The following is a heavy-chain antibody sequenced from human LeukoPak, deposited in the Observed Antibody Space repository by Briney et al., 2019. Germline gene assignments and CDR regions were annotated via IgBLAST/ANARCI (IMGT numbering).Heavy chain of an antibody. CDR1: GGSISGYY. Sequence: SETLSLTCAVSGGSISGYYWSWIRQPPGKGLEWIGDIYYSGSTNYNPSLKSRVTISVDTSKNQFSLKLSSVTTADTAVYYCWRVRCSSTSWYYDYWGQGTLVTVSS. CDR3: WRVRCSSTSWYYDY. V-gene: IGHV4-59*01. CDR2: IYYSGST. D-gene: IGHD2-2*01. J-gene: IGHJ4*02.